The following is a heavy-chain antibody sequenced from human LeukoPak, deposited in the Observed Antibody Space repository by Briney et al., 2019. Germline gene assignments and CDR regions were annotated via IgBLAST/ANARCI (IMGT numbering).Heavy chain of an antibody. V-gene: IGHV3-7*01. CDR1: GSSFSNSY. CDR2: IKEDGTNK. J-gene: IGHJ3*02. Sequence: GGSLTLSCAASGSSFSNSYMTWVRQAPGKGLEWVATIKEDGTNKYYVDSVKGRFTISRDNAKNSLYLQINSLRAEDTAVYYCARGPPPPLDAFDIWGQGTMVTVSS. CDR3: ARGPPPPLDAFDI.